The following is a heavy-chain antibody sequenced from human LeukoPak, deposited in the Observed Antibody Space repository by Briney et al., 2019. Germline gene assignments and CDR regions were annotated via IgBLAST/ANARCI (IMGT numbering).Heavy chain of an antibody. CDR1: GFTFSDYY. CDR3: ARGGTMVRGVITSFDY. Sequence: GGSLRLSRAASGFTFSDYYMSWIRQAPGKGLEWASYISSSSSYTNYADSVKGRFAISRDNAKNSLYLQMNSLRAEDTAVYYCARGGTMVRGVITSFDYWGQGTLVTVSS. CDR2: ISSSSSYT. J-gene: IGHJ4*02. V-gene: IGHV3-11*06. D-gene: IGHD3-10*01.